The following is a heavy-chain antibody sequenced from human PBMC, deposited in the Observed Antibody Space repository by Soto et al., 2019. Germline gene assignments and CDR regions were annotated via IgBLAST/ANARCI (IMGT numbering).Heavy chain of an antibody. Sequence: PSETLSLTCAVYGGSFSGYYWSWIRQPPGKGLEWIGEINHSGSTNYNPPLKSRVTISVDTSKNQFSLKLSSVTAADTAVYYCARILDYYDSSGTDYWGQGTLVTVSS. J-gene: IGHJ4*02. V-gene: IGHV4-34*01. D-gene: IGHD3-22*01. CDR3: ARILDYYDSSGTDY. CDR1: GGSFSGYY. CDR2: INHSGST.